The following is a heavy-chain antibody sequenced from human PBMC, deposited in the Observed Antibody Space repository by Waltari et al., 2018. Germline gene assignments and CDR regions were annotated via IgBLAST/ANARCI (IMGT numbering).Heavy chain of an antibody. V-gene: IGHV4-34*01. CDR1: GGSFSGYY. J-gene: IGHJ5*02. D-gene: IGHD3-22*01. Sequence: QVQLQQWGAGLLKPSETLSLTCAVYGGSFSGYYWSWIRQPPGKGLEWIGEINHSGSTNYNPSLKSRVTISVNTSQNQFSLKLSSVTAADTAVYYCARGAVYEDNWFDPWGQGTLVTVSS. CDR2: INHSGST. CDR3: ARGAVYEDNWFDP.